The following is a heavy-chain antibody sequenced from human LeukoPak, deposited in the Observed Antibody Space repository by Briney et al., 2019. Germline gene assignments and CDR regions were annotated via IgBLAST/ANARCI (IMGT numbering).Heavy chain of an antibody. V-gene: IGHV3-9*01. J-gene: IGHJ4*02. Sequence: PGGSLRLSCAASVFTLDGYAIHWVRQTPGKGLEWVLGIHWNSGYIAYGESARGRFTISRDNAKSSVYLQMNSLKPEDAALYFCTKGPECSNGVCHYYLDSWGQGALVTVSS. CDR2: IHWNSGYI. D-gene: IGHD2-8*01. CDR1: VFTLDGYA. CDR3: TKGPECSNGVCHYYLDS.